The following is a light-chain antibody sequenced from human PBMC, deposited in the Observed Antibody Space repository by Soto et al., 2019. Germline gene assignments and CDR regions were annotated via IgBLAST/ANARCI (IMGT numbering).Light chain of an antibody. Sequence: DIQMTQSPYSVAASAGDRVTITCRASQGINIWLAGYQQKPGKDPKLLIYAASSLQRGVPPRFSSRGSGTDFTLTINSLQPEDFATYHCQHTNTFPITFGGGTKVEIK. CDR3: QHTNTFPIT. CDR2: AAS. J-gene: IGKJ4*01. CDR1: QGINIW. V-gene: IGKV1-12*01.